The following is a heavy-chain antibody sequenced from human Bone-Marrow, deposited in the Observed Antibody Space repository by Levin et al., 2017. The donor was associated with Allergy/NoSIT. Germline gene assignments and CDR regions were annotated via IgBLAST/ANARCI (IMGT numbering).Heavy chain of an antibody. CDR1: GSSISSGYY. CDR3: ARDEITFGGVIDYFDY. Sequence: NPSETLSLTCTVSGSSISSGYYWGWIRQPPGKGLEWIGSIYHSGSTYYNPSLKSRVTISVDTSKNQFSLKLSSVTAADTAVYYCARDEITFGGVIDYFDYWGQGTLVTVSS. D-gene: IGHD3-16*01. CDR2: IYHSGST. J-gene: IGHJ4*02. V-gene: IGHV4-38-2*02.